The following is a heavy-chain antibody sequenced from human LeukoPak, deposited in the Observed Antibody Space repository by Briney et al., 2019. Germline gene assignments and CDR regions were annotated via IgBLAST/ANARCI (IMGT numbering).Heavy chain of an antibody. Sequence: GGSLRLSCAASGFTFSTYAMSWVRQAPGKGLEWVSTISGSGGATFYADSVKGRFTISRDNSKNTVYLQMNRLRPDDTAVYHCAGEWTTGSAFWGQGTLVTVSS. CDR2: ISGSGGAT. J-gene: IGHJ4*02. CDR3: AGEWTTGSAF. D-gene: IGHD3-10*01. V-gene: IGHV3-23*01. CDR1: GFTFSTYA.